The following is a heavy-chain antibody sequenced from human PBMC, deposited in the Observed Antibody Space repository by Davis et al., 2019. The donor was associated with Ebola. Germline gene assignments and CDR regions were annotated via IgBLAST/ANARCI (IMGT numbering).Heavy chain of an antibody. CDR3: ARDSVIAAAGWGLVDY. J-gene: IGHJ4*02. V-gene: IGHV1-18*01. CDR1: GGTFSSYA. D-gene: IGHD6-13*01. CDR2: ISAYNGNT. Sequence: AASVKVSCKASGGTFSSYAISWVRQAPGQGLEWMGWISAYNGNTNYAQKLQGRVTMTTDTSTSTAYMELRSLRSDDTAVYYCARDSVIAAAGWGLVDYWGQGTLVTVSS.